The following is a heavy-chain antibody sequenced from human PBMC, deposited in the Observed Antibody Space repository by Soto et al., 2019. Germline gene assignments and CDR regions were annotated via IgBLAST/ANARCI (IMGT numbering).Heavy chain of an antibody. Sequence: EVQLLESGGGLVQPGGSLRLSCAASGFTFSSYAMSWVRQAPGKGLEWVSAISGSGGSTYYADSVKGRFTISRDNSKKTLYVQRHSLRAEDTAVYYCAKKGSGGGSHFDYWGQGTLVTVSS. CDR2: ISGSGGST. CDR1: GFTFSSYA. CDR3: AKKGSGGGSHFDY. J-gene: IGHJ4*02. V-gene: IGHV3-23*01. D-gene: IGHD2-15*01.